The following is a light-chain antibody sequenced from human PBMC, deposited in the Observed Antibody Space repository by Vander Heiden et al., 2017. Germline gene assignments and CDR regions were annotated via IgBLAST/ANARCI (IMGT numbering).Light chain of an antibody. CDR3: QQSDSPPLT. CDR1: QSMSNY. CDR2: ATS. Sequence: DIQMTQSPSSLSASVGDRVTITCRTSQSMSNYVNWYQQKPGKAPNLLIYATSTLQTGVPSRFRGSGSWTDFTLTISALQPEDFATYYCQQSDSPPLTFGGGTKVEIK. J-gene: IGKJ4*01. V-gene: IGKV1-39*01.